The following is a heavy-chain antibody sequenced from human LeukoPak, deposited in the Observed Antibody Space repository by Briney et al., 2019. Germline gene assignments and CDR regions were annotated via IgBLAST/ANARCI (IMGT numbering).Heavy chain of an antibody. V-gene: IGHV5-51*01. D-gene: IGHD3-3*01. CDR3: ARHGDTVFGVVTEMLD. CDR1: GYKFVSQW. J-gene: IGHJ4*02. Sequence: GESLKISCQASGYKFVSQWIGWVRQRPGKGLEWMGIIYPDDSDTRYSPSFQGQVTISADKSINTAYLQWSSLKASDTAMYYCARHGDTVFGVVTEMLDWGQGTLVTVSS. CDR2: IYPDDSDT.